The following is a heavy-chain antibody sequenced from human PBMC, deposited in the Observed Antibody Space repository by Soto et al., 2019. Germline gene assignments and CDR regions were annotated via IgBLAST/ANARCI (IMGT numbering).Heavy chain of an antibody. CDR3: ARAYSSGWFKGSTNWFDP. D-gene: IGHD6-19*01. CDR2: INHSGST. J-gene: IGHJ5*02. CDR1: GGSFSGYY. Sequence: PSETLSLTCAVYGGSFSGYYWIWIRQPQGKGLEWIGEINHSGSTNYNPSLKSRVTISVDTSKNQFSLKLSSVTAADTAVYYCARAYSSGWFKGSTNWFDPWGQGTLVTVSS. V-gene: IGHV4-34*01.